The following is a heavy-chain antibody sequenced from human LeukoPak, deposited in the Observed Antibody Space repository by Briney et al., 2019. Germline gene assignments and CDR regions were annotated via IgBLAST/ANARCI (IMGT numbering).Heavy chain of an antibody. CDR3: AKIPVSYSSGWSNFDY. Sequence: GGSLRLSCAASGFSFSNYAVHWVRQAPGRGLEWVSGISGSGDSTNYADSVKGRFTSSRDNSKNTLFLQMNMLRAEDTAVYYCAKIPVSYSSGWSNFDYWGQGTLVTVSS. J-gene: IGHJ4*02. D-gene: IGHD6-19*01. CDR1: GFSFSNYA. V-gene: IGHV3-23*01. CDR2: ISGSGDST.